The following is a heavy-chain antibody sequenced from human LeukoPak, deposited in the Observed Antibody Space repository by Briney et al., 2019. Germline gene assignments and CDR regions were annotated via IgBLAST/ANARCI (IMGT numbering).Heavy chain of an antibody. J-gene: IGHJ4*02. D-gene: IGHD2-2*01. CDR2: FNGYNGNT. Sequence: ASVKVSCKTSGYSFSSYGLNWVRQAPGQGLEWIGWFNGYNGNTMSTQKFQGRIITTADTSANTGYMELRSLTSDDTAVYFCARPYCSGNKCYRLDYWGQGTLVTVSS. V-gene: IGHV1-18*04. CDR3: ARPYCSGNKCYRLDY. CDR1: GYSFSSYG.